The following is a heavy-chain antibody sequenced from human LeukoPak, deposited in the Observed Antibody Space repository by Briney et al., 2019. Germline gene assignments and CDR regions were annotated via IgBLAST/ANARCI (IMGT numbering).Heavy chain of an antibody. Sequence: KSSETLSLTCAVYGGSFSGYYWSWIRQPPGKGLEWIGEINHSGSTNYNPSLKSRVTISVDTSKNQFSLKLSSVTAADTAVYYCARGGSFWSGYLHYWYFDLWGRGTLVTVSS. J-gene: IGHJ2*01. V-gene: IGHV4-34*01. CDR3: ARGGSFWSGYLHYWYFDL. CDR2: INHSGST. CDR1: GGSFSGYY. D-gene: IGHD3-3*01.